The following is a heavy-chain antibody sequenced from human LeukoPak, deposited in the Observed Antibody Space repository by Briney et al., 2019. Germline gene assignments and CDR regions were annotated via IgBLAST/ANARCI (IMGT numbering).Heavy chain of an antibody. V-gene: IGHV1-2*02. D-gene: IGHD5-24*01. CDR3: AKDWVDGYNYDHLRD. J-gene: IGHJ4*02. Sequence: ASVKVSCKASGYTFTGYYMHWVRQAPGQGLEWMGWINPNSGGTNYAQKFQGRVTMTRDTSISTAYMELSRLRSDDTAVYYCAKDWVDGYNYDHLRDWGQGTLVTVSS. CDR2: INPNSGGT. CDR1: GYTFTGYY.